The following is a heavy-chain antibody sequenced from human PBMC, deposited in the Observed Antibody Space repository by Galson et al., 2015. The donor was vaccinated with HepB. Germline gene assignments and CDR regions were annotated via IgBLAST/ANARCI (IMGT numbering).Heavy chain of an antibody. D-gene: IGHD4-17*01. Sequence: SLRLSCAASGFTFSGSAMHWVRQASGKGLEWVGRIRSKANSYATAYAASVKGRFTISRDDSKNTAYLQMNSLKTEDTAVYYCTSPLTVTNTNHYYGMDVWGQGTTVTVSS. CDR1: GFTFSGSA. J-gene: IGHJ6*02. CDR3: TSPLTVTNTNHYYGMDV. V-gene: IGHV3-73*01. CDR2: IRSKANSYAT.